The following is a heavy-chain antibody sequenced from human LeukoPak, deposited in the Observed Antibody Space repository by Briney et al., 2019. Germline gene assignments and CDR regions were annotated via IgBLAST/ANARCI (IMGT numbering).Heavy chain of an antibody. V-gene: IGHV1-2*02. CDR3: ARDRQQLVRVPYY. CDR1: GYTFTGYY. CDR2: INPNSGGT. Sequence: WASVKVSCKASGYTFTGYYMHWVRQAPGQGLEWMGWINPNSGGTNYAQKFQGRVTMTRDTSISTAYMELSRLRSDDTAVYYCARDRQQLVRVPYYWGQGTLVTVSS. D-gene: IGHD6-13*01. J-gene: IGHJ4*02.